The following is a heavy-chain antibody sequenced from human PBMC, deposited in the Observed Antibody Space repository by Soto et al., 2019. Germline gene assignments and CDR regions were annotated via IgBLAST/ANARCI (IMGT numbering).Heavy chain of an antibody. D-gene: IGHD6-19*01. J-gene: IGHJ5*02. CDR2: ISSYNGNT. CDR1: DYTFPSYG. Sequence: QVRLVKSGPEVKKPGASVKVSCKASDYTFPSYGISGVRQAPGQGLERMGWISSYNGNTNYAQNLQGRVTMTTDTSTSTAYMELSSLRSDDTAVYYCARIISLADNNWFDPWGQGTLVTVSS. V-gene: IGHV1-18*01. CDR3: ARIISLADNNWFDP.